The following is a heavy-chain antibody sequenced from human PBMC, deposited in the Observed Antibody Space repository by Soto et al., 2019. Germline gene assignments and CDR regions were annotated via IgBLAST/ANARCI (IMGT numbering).Heavy chain of an antibody. CDR3: ARQEATTEIHAFDI. J-gene: IGHJ3*02. V-gene: IGHV5-51*01. D-gene: IGHD5-12*01. Sequence: GESLKISCKGSGYSFTSYWIGWVRQMPGKGLEWMGIIYPDDSDTRYSPSFQGQVTISADKSISTAYLHWSSLRASDTAMYYCARQEATTEIHAFDIWGQGTMVTVSS. CDR1: GYSFTSYW. CDR2: IYPDDSDT.